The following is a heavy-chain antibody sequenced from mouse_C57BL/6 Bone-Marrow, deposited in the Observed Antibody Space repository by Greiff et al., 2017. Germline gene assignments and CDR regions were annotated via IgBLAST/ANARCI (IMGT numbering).Heavy chain of an antibody. CDR3: ARPLQLRLPMFAY. Sequence: QVTLKVSGPGILQPSQTLSLSCSFSGFSLSTFGMGVGWLRQPSGQGLEWLAHIWWDDDKYYNPALKSRLTISKDTSKNQVFHKIANVDTSDTATYYCARPLQLRLPMFAYGGQGTLVTVSA. D-gene: IGHD3-2*02. CDR1: GFSLSTFGMG. J-gene: IGHJ3*01. V-gene: IGHV8-8*01. CDR2: IWWDDDK.